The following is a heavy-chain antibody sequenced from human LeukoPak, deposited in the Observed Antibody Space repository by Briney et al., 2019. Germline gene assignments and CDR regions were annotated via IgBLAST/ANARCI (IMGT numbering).Heavy chain of an antibody. D-gene: IGHD5-12*01. Sequence: GGSLRLSCAASGFTFSSYSMNWVRQAPGKGLEWVSSISSSSSYIYYADSVKGRITISRVNAKNTLYLQMHSLRAEDTAVYYCATGGIVATIVPDYWGQGTLVTVSS. CDR1: GFTFSSYS. J-gene: IGHJ4*02. CDR2: ISSSSSYI. V-gene: IGHV3-21*01. CDR3: ATGGIVATIVPDY.